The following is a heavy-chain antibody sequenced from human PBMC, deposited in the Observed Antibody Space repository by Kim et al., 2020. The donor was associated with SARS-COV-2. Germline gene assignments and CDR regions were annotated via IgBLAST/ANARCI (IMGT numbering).Heavy chain of an antibody. CDR3: ARAFGLGSGVVAANNWYFDL. Sequence: SETLSLTCTVSGGSISSYYWSWIRQPPGKGLEWIGYIYHSGSTNYNPSLKSRVTISVDTSMNQFSLKLSSVTAADTAVYYCARAFGLGSGVVAANNWYFDLWGRGTLVTVSS. V-gene: IGHV4-59*01. CDR2: IYHSGST. CDR1: GGSISSYY. J-gene: IGHJ2*01. D-gene: IGHD2-15*01.